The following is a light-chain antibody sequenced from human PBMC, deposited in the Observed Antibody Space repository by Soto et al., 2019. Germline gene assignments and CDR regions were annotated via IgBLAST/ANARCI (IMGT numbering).Light chain of an antibody. CDR2: DAS. Sequence: EIVLTQSPGTLSLSPGERATLSCRASQSVRNVYLAWYQQKPGQAPRLLIYDASNMDTGIPDRFSGSGSGTDFTLTINSLEPEDFAVYYCQQSGSSPRTFGQGTKLEIK. J-gene: IGKJ2*01. V-gene: IGKV3-20*01. CDR1: QSVRNVY. CDR3: QQSGSSPRT.